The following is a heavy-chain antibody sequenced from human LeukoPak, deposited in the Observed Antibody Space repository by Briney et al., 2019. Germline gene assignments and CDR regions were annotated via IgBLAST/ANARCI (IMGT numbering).Heavy chain of an antibody. CDR3: ARSTTVVTFDY. D-gene: IGHD4-23*01. Sequence: SETLSLTCTVSGGSISSGGYYWSWIRQPPGKGLEWIGYIYHSGSTYYNPSLKSRVTISVDRSKNQFSLKLSSVTAADTAVYYCARSTTVVTFDYWGQETLVTVSS. J-gene: IGHJ4*02. V-gene: IGHV4-30-2*01. CDR2: IYHSGST. CDR1: GGSISSGGYY.